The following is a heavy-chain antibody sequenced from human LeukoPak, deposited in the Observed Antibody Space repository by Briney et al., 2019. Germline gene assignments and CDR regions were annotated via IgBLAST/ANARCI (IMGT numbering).Heavy chain of an antibody. Sequence: SETLSLTCAVYGGSFSGYYWSWIRQPPGKGLEWIGEINHSGSTNYNPSLKSRVTISVDTSKNQFSLKLSSVTAADTAVYYCARHRGSRSSWPRGWIDPWGQGTLVTVSS. V-gene: IGHV4-34*01. CDR3: ARHRGSRSSWPRGWIDP. J-gene: IGHJ5*02. D-gene: IGHD6-13*01. CDR2: INHSGST. CDR1: GGSFSGYY.